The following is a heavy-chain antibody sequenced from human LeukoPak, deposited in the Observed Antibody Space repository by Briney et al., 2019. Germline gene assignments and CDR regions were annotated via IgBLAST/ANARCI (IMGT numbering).Heavy chain of an antibody. V-gene: IGHV3-23*01. Sequence: GGSLRLSCAASGFTFSSYAMSWVRQAPGKGLEWVSGISGSGYNTYYAESVKGRIAISRDNSKNTIYLQMNSLRAEDTAVFYCARDLYGSYSSDYWGQGTLVTVSS. D-gene: IGHD1-26*01. CDR1: GFTFSSYA. CDR3: ARDLYGSYSSDY. CDR2: ISGSGYNT. J-gene: IGHJ4*02.